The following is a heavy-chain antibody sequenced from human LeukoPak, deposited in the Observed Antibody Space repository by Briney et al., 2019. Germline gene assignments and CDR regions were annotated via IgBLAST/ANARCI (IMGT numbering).Heavy chain of an antibody. Sequence: PSETLSLTCIVSGGSINSYYWSWIRQPPGKGLEWIDYIYYSGSTNYNPSLKSRVTISADTSKNQFSLKLSSVTAADTAVYYCARGVRFFHYGMDVWGTGTTVTVSS. J-gene: IGHJ6*04. V-gene: IGHV4-59*01. CDR1: GGSINSYY. CDR2: IYYSGST. CDR3: ARGVRFFHYGMDV. D-gene: IGHD3-3*01.